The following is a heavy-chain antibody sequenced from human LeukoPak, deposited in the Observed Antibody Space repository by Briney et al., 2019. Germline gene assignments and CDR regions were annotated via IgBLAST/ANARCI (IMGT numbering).Heavy chain of an antibody. CDR2: MNPNSGNT. V-gene: IGHV1-8*01. Sequence: ASVTVSFKPSGYTFTSYDINWVRQATGQGLEWMGWMNPNSGNTGYAQKFQGRVTMTRNTSISTAYMELSSLRSEDTAVYYCARGPTGDNYYYMDVWGKGTTVTVSS. CDR3: ARGPTGDNYYYMDV. CDR1: GYTFTSYD. J-gene: IGHJ6*03. D-gene: IGHD7-27*01.